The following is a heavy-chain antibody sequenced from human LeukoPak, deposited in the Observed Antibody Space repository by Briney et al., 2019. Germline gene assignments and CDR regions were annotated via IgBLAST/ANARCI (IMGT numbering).Heavy chain of an antibody. CDR1: GFTFSDYY. D-gene: IGHD1-26*01. CDR3: ATQGGTYYYMDV. CDR2: ISSSGSTI. V-gene: IGHV3-11*01. Sequence: GESLKISCAASGFTFSDYYMSWIRQAPGKGLEWVSYISSSGSTIYYADSVKGRFTISRDNAKNSLYLQMNSLRAEDTAVYYCATQGGTYYYMDVWGKGTTVTVSS. J-gene: IGHJ6*03.